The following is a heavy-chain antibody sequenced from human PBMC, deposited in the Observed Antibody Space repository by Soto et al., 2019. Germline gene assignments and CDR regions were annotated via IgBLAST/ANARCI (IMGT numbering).Heavy chain of an antibody. CDR3: ARDWAHQDIDY. Sequence: QVQLVESGGGVVQPGRSLRLSCVASGISFGSSGMHWVRQAPGKGLEWVAFIWYDGSNQYYSDSVKGRFTISRDNSMNTVSLQMDSLRVEDTGIYYCARDWAHQDIDYWGQGTLVTVSS. V-gene: IGHV3-33*01. CDR1: GISFGSSG. CDR2: IWYDGSNQ. D-gene: IGHD2-2*01. J-gene: IGHJ4*02.